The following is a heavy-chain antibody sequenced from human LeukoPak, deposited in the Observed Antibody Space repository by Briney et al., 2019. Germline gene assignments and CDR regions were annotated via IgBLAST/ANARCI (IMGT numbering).Heavy chain of an antibody. CDR3: ARDARLHYYFDY. J-gene: IGHJ4*02. V-gene: IGHV4-4*07. CDR1: GGSISSYY. Sequence: SETLSLTCTVSGGSISSYYWSWIRQPAGKGLEWIGRFYTSGRTNYNPSLESRVTMSIDTSKNQFSLKLSSVTAADTAVYYCARDARLHYYFDYWGQGTLVTVSS. CDR2: FYTSGRT. D-gene: IGHD6-25*01.